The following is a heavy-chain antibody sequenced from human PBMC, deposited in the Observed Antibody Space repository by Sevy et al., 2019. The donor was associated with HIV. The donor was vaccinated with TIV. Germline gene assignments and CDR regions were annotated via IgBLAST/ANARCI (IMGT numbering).Heavy chain of an antibody. Sequence: GGSLRLSCTASGFTFGDYAMSWFRQAPGKGLEWVGFIRSKAYGGTTEYAASVKGRFTISRDDSKSIAYLQMNSLKTEDAAVYYCTRGKGRYCSGGSCYLPFDYWGQGTLVTVSS. CDR3: TRGKGRYCSGGSCYLPFDY. V-gene: IGHV3-49*03. J-gene: IGHJ4*02. CDR2: IRSKAYGGTT. D-gene: IGHD2-15*01. CDR1: GFTFGDYA.